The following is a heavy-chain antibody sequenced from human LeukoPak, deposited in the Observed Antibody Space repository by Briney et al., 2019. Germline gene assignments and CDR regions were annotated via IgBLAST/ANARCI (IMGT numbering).Heavy chain of an antibody. V-gene: IGHV4-39*07. D-gene: IGHD3-16*01. CDR3: ARVPPGVDYSGVWYYFDY. Sequence: SETLSLTCTVSGGSISSSSYYWGWIRQPPGKGLEWIGSIYYSGSTYYNPSLKSRVTISVDTSKNQFSLKLSSVTAADTAVHYCARVPPGVDYSGVWYYFDYWGQGTLVTVSS. J-gene: IGHJ4*02. CDR1: GGSISSSSYY. CDR2: IYYSGST.